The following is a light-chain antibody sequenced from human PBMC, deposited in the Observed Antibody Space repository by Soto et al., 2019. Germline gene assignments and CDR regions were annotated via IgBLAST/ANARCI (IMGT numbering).Light chain of an antibody. CDR2: KND. J-gene: IGLJ3*02. Sequence: QSVLTQPPSASGTPGQRVTISCSGSSSNIGSNYVYWYQQFPGTAPKVLIYKNDQRPSGVPDRFSGSKSGTSASLAISGLRSEDEADYYCATWTDSLSGVLFGGGTKLTVL. CDR1: SSNIGSNY. CDR3: ATWTDSLSGVL. V-gene: IGLV1-47*01.